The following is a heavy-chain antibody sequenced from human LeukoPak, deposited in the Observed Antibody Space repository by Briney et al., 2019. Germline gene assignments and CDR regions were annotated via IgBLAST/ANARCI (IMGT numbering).Heavy chain of an antibody. CDR3: ATYCGGDCPLGYDAFDI. J-gene: IGHJ3*02. CDR1: GGSISSGGYY. CDR2: IYYSGST. D-gene: IGHD2-21*02. Sequence: PQTLSLTCTVSGGSISSGGYYWSWIRQHPGKGLEWIGYIYYSGSTYYNPSLKSRVTISVDTSKNQFSLKLSSVTAADTAVYYCATYCGGDCPLGYDAFDIWGQGTMVTVSS. V-gene: IGHV4-31*03.